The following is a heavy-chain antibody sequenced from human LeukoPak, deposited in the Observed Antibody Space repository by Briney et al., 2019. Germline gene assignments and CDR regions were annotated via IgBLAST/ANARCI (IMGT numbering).Heavy chain of an antibody. Sequence: SETLSLTCTVSGGSISNSNYYWSWIRQPAGKGLEWVGRIYTSGSTNYNPSLKSRVTISVDTSKNQFSLRLNSVTAADTAVYYCARGESSSSPLYYYYYYMDVWGKGTTVTVSS. D-gene: IGHD6-6*01. CDR1: GGSISNSNYY. J-gene: IGHJ6*03. V-gene: IGHV4-61*02. CDR3: ARGESSSSPLYYYYYYMDV. CDR2: IYTSGST.